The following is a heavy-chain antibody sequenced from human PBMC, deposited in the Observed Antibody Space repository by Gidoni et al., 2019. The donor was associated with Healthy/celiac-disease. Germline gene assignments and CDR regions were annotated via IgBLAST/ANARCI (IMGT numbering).Heavy chain of an antibody. CDR3: ARDDPHSSSAPYYYYGMDV. Sequence: QVQLVQSGAEGKKPGSSVKVSCKASGGTFSSHALRWVRQAPGQVLEWMGGIIPIFGTANYAQKFQGRVTITADESTSTAYMELSSLRSEDTAVYYCARDDPHSSSAPYYYYGMDVWGQGTTVTVSS. CDR2: IIPIFGTA. D-gene: IGHD6-6*01. J-gene: IGHJ6*02. CDR1: GGTFSSHA. V-gene: IGHV1-69*01.